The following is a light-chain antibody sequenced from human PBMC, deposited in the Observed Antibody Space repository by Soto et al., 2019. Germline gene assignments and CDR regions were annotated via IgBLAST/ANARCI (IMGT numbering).Light chain of an antibody. J-gene: IGLJ1*01. CDR3: SSYTSSSTYV. Sequence: QSVLTQPASVSVSPGQSIAISCAGLSSGVGGYNYVSWYQQHPGKAPKLIVYDVSNRPSGVSNRFSGSKSGNTASLTISGLQAEDEADYYCSSYTSSSTYVFGTGTKVTVL. CDR2: DVS. CDR1: SSGVGGYNY. V-gene: IGLV2-14*01.